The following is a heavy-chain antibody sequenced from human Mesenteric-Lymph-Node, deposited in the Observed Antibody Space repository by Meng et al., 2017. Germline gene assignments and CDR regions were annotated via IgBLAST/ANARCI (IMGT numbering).Heavy chain of an antibody. V-gene: IGHV1-46*01. CDR3: ARVEGYSSTWDPKFDY. Sequence: QVGLVKSGAVVKKPGASGKVSCKASRYIFSSYYMHWVRQAPGEGLEWMGIINPSGTTSYAHKFQGRVTMTRDTSASTVYMELSSLRSEDTAVYYCARVEGYSSTWDPKFDYWGQGTLVTVFS. CDR1: RYIFSSYY. J-gene: IGHJ4*02. CDR2: INPSGTT. D-gene: IGHD6-13*01.